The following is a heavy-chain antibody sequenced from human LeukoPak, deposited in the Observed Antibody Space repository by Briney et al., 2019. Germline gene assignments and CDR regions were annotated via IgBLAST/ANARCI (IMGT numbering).Heavy chain of an antibody. J-gene: IGHJ5*02. Sequence: GGSLRLSCAASGFTFSSYAMSWVRQAPGKGLEWDSAVSGDRANIYYADSVKGRFTISRDNSKNTLYLQMNSLRVEDTAIYYCAKDGLARGANWFDPWGQGTLVTVSS. V-gene: IGHV3-23*01. D-gene: IGHD3-10*01. CDR3: AKDGLARGANWFDP. CDR2: VSGDRANI. CDR1: GFTFSSYA.